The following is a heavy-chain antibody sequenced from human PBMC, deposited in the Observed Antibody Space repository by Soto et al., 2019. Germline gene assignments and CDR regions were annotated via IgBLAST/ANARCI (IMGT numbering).Heavy chain of an antibody. D-gene: IGHD2-21*01. CDR1: GYSFTSYW. J-gene: IGHJ3*02. V-gene: IGHV5-51*01. CDR2: IYPGDSDT. CDR3: ARQGLRIHDAFDI. Sequence: PGESLKICCKGSGYSFTSYWIGWVRQMPGKGLEWMGIIYPGDSDTRYSPSFQGQVTISADKSISTAYLQWSSLKASDTAMYYCARQGLRIHDAFDIWGQGTMVTVSS.